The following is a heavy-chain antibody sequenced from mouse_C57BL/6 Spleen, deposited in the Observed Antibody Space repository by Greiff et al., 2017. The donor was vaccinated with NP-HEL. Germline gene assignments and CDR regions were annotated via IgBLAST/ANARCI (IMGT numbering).Heavy chain of an antibody. Sequence: QVQLQQPGTELVKPGASVKLSCKASGYTFTSYWMHWVKQRPGQGLEWIGNINPSNGGTNYNEKFKSKATLTVDKSSSTAYMQLSSLTSEDSAVYYCARPPCYYDYDDGYAMDYWGQGTSVTVSS. D-gene: IGHD2-4*01. V-gene: IGHV1-53*01. CDR2: INPSNGGT. J-gene: IGHJ4*01. CDR3: ARPPCYYDYDDGYAMDY. CDR1: GYTFTSYW.